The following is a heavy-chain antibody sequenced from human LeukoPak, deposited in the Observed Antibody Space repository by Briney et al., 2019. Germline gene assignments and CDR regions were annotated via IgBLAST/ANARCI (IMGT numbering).Heavy chain of an antibody. V-gene: IGHV3-23*01. Sequence: PGGSLRLSCAASGLTFSTYAMSWVRQAPGKGLEWVSVISGSGTSTYYADSVKGRFTISRDNSKNTLYLQMNSLRADDTAVFYCARAAYCSSTSCYWSYGLDVWGQGTTVTVSS. CDR3: ARAAYCSSTSCYWSYGLDV. CDR1: GLTFSTYA. CDR2: ISGSGTST. D-gene: IGHD2-2*01. J-gene: IGHJ6*02.